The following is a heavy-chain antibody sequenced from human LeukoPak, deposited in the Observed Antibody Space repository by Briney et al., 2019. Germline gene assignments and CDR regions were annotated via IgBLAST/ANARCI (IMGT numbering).Heavy chain of an antibody. V-gene: IGHV3-9*01. D-gene: IGHD3-10*01. CDR2: ISWNSGSK. CDR1: GFSFDDYA. J-gene: IGHJ3*02. Sequence: PGGSLSPSSAASGFSFDDYAMQWLRPPRGKGLGWVSGISWNSGSKGYADSVKGRFTISRDNAKNSLYLQMNSLRAEDTALYYCAKLEVMVRGVIINDAFDIWGQGTMVTVSS. CDR3: AKLEVMVRGVIINDAFDI.